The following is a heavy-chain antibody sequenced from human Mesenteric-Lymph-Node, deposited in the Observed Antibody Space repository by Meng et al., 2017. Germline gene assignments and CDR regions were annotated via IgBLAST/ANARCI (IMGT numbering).Heavy chain of an antibody. V-gene: IGHV1-69*06. Sequence: QVRLVQAGGEGKKPGSSVKVSCKAYGGTFSSYAISWVRQAPGQGLEWMGGIIPIFGTANYAQKFQGRVTITADKSTSTAYMELSSLRSEDTAVYYCADSVGYSYGSFDYWGQGTLVTVSS. CDR1: GGTFSSYA. CDR2: IIPIFGTA. J-gene: IGHJ4*02. CDR3: ADSVGYSYGSFDY. D-gene: IGHD5-18*01.